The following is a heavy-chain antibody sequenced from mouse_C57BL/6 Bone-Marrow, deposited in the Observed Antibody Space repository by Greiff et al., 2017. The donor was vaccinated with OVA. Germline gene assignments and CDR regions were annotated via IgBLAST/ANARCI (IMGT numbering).Heavy chain of an antibody. D-gene: IGHD2-4*01. CDR2: ISSGSSTN. CDR3: ARLYYDYTS. J-gene: IGHJ2*01. CDR1: GFTFSDYG. Sequence: EVQLVESGGGLVKPGGSLKLSCAASGFTFSDYGMHWVRQAPEKGLEWVAYISSGSSTNYDDDTVKGRFTIARDNAKNTMFLQMTSLRSEDTAMYYCARLYYDYTSWGQGTTLTVSS. V-gene: IGHV5-17*01.